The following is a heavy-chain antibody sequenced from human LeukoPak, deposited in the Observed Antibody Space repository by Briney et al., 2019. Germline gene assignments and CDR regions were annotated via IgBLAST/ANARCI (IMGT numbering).Heavy chain of an antibody. D-gene: IGHD3-3*01. J-gene: IGHJ3*02. V-gene: IGHV4-61*02. CDR2: IYTSGST. CDR1: GDSISSGSYY. Sequence: TLSLTCEVSGDSISSGSYYWTWIRQPAGKGLEWIGRIYTSGSTNYNPSLKSRVTISVDTSKNQFSLKLSSVTAADTAVYYCARVPYDFWSGYYGAFDIWGQGTMVTVSS. CDR3: ARVPYDFWSGYYGAFDI.